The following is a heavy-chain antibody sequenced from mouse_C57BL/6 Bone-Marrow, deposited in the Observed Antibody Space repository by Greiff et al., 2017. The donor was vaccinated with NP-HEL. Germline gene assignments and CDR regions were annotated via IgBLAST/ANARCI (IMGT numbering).Heavy chain of an antibody. D-gene: IGHD2-4*01. V-gene: IGHV5-9-1*02. CDR1: GFTFSSYA. Sequence: EVKVVESGEGLVKPGGSLKLSCAASGFTFSSYAMSWVRQTPEKRLAWVAYISSGGDYISYADTVKGRFTISRDNARNTLYLQMSSLKSEDTAMYYCTRGGLPRFAYGGQGTLVTVSA. J-gene: IGHJ3*01. CDR2: ISSGGDYI. CDR3: TRGGLPRFAY.